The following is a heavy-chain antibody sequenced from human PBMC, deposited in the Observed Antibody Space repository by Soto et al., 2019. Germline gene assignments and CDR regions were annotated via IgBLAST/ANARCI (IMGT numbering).Heavy chain of an antibody. CDR1: GFTFSSYA. D-gene: IGHD2-21*01. J-gene: IGHJ4*02. Sequence: GGSLRLSCAASGFTFSSYAMHWVRQAPGKGLEWVAVISYDGSNKYYADSVKGRFTISRDNSKNTLYLQMNSLRAEDTAVYYCASPLQGYWGQGTLVTVSS. CDR3: ASPLQGY. V-gene: IGHV3-30-3*01. CDR2: ISYDGSNK.